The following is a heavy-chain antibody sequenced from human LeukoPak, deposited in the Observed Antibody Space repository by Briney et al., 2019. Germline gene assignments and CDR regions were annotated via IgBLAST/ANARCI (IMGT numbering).Heavy chain of an antibody. J-gene: IGHJ4*02. D-gene: IGHD6-19*01. Sequence: SETLSLTCIVSGGSISSYYWSWIRQPPGKGLEWIGYIYYSGSTNYNPSLKSRVTISVDTSKNQFSLKLSSVTAADTAVYYCARLGEQWLASFDYWGQGTLVTVSS. CDR2: IYYSGST. CDR1: GGSISSYY. V-gene: IGHV4-59*01. CDR3: ARLGEQWLASFDY.